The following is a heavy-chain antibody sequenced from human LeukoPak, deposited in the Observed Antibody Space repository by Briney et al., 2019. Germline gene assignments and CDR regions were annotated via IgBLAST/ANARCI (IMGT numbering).Heavy chain of an antibody. CDR3: ARFSSSGPYYFDY. CDR1: GGSISTYY. V-gene: IGHV4-59*01. CDR2: IYHTGST. J-gene: IGHJ4*02. Sequence: SETLSLTCTVSGGSISTYYWSWIRQPPGKGLEWIGFIYHTGSTTYNPSLKSRVTISVDTSKKQFSLKLSSVTAADTAVYYCARFSSSGPYYFDYWGQGTLVTVSS. D-gene: IGHD6-6*01.